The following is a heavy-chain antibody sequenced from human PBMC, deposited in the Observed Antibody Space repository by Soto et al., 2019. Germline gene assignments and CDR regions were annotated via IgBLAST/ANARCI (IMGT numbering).Heavy chain of an antibody. D-gene: IGHD1-20*01. CDR2: IYPGDSDT. CDR1: GDRCTSFW. J-gene: IGHJ6*02. V-gene: IGHV5-51*01. Sequence: PVQSMRVCCRGAGDRCTSFWIGWVRQMRGKGLERMGIIYPGDSDTRYSPSFQGQVTISADKSISTAYLQWSSLKASDTAMYYCARLSNWNYNYGMDVWGQGTTVTGSS. CDR3: ARLSNWNYNYGMDV.